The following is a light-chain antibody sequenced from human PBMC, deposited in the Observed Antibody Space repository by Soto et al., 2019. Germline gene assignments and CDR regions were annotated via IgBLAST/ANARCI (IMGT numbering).Light chain of an antibody. Sequence: EIVLTQSPATLFLSPGERATLSCRASQSVRNDLVWYHQKRGQAPRLLIYSASNRAAGIPPRFSASGSGTDFTLTISSLEPEDFAVYYCQQRNNRPPTFGGGTKVEMK. CDR3: QQRNNRPPT. CDR1: QSVRND. CDR2: SAS. V-gene: IGKV3-11*01. J-gene: IGKJ4*01.